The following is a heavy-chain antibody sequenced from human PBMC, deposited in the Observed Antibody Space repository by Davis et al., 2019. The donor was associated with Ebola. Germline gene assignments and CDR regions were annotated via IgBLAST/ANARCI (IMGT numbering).Heavy chain of an antibody. CDR1: GFTFSSYW. CDR3: ARGLFWSGLDV. J-gene: IGHJ6*02. V-gene: IGHV4-34*01. CDR2: INHHGIT. D-gene: IGHD1-1*01. Sequence: GSLRLSCAASGFTFSSYWMSWVRQAPGKGLEWMGEINHHGITSYNPSLKSRVSMSVDTSKKQFSLKVTSVTAADTAVYYCARGLFWSGLDVWGQGTTVTVSS.